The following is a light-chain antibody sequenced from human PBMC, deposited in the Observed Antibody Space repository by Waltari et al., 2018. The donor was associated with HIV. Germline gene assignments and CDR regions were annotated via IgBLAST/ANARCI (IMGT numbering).Light chain of an antibody. CDR1: DSAFALYNF. CDR2: DVD. CDR3: ASFTDDNTLL. V-gene: IGLV2-14*03. J-gene: IGLJ3*02. Sequence: SAVTPPASVSGLPGQSITISCTGDDSAFALYNFVSWYQQHPGKLPRLIVYDVDSRASGISARFSGSKSGHTASLNISGLRAEDEADYYCASFTDDNTLLFGGGTKVTVL.